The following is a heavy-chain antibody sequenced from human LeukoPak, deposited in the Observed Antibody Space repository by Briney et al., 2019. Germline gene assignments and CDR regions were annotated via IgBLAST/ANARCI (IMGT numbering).Heavy chain of an antibody. CDR2: INWNGGST. D-gene: IGHD3-22*01. J-gene: IGHJ4*02. Sequence: GGSLSLSCAASGFTFDDYGMSWVRQAPGKGLEWVSGINWNGGSTGYADSVKGRFTISRDNAKNSLYLQMNSLRAEDTALYYCARAFYDSSGYWVYFDYWGQGTLVTVSS. V-gene: IGHV3-20*04. CDR3: ARAFYDSSGYWVYFDY. CDR1: GFTFDDYG.